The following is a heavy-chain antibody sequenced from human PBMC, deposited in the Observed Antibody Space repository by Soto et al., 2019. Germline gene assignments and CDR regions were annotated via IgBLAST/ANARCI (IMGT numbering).Heavy chain of an antibody. CDR2: IYYSGST. CDR1: GGSISSGDYY. V-gene: IGHV4-30-4*01. Sequence: QVQLQESGPGLVKPSQTLSLTCTVSGGSISSGDYYWSWIRQPPGKGREWIGYIYYSGSTYYNPSLKSRVTISVDTSKNQFSLKLSSVTAADTAVYYCARGVLVPAASTDYYYYGMDVWGQGTTVTVSS. D-gene: IGHD2-2*01. CDR3: ARGVLVPAASTDYYYYGMDV. J-gene: IGHJ6*02.